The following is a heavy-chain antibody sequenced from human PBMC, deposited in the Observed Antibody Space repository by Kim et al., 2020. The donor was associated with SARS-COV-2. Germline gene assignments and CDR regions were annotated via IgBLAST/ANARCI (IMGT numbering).Heavy chain of an antibody. Sequence: GGSLRLSCAASGFTFSDHYMDWVRQAPGKGLEWVGRTRNKANSYTTEYAASVKGRFTISRDDSKNSLYLQMNSLKTEDTAVYYCATLNLAVAGTQPVDYWGQGTLVTVSS. V-gene: IGHV3-72*01. D-gene: IGHD6-19*01. CDR2: TRNKANSYTT. J-gene: IGHJ4*02. CDR3: ATLNLAVAGTQPVDY. CDR1: GFTFSDHY.